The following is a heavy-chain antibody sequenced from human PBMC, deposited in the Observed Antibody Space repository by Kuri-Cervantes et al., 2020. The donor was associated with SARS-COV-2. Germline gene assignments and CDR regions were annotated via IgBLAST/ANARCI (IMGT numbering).Heavy chain of an antibody. CDR3: ANGRGNSGSTPFYYYSMDV. CDR2: ISGSADST. D-gene: IGHD1-26*01. Sequence: GGSLRLSCAASGFTFSDSAMTWVRQAPGKGLEWVSTISGSADSTYYADSVKGRFIISRDNSKNTLYLQMNSLRVEDTAVYYCANGRGNSGSTPFYYYSMDVWGQGTTVTVSS. V-gene: IGHV3-23*01. CDR1: GFTFSDSA. J-gene: IGHJ6*02.